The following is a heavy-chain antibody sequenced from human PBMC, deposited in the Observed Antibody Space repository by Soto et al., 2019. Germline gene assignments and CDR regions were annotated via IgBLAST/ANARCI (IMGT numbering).Heavy chain of an antibody. Sequence: SQTLSLTCAISGDSVSSNSAAWNWIRQSTSRGHEWLGRTYYRSKWYYDYAVSVKSRITINPDTSKNQFSLQLNSVTPEDTAVYYCARGTEQWLDSLRGYYYGMDVWGQGTTVTVSS. D-gene: IGHD6-19*01. J-gene: IGHJ6*02. V-gene: IGHV6-1*01. CDR1: GDSVSSNSAA. CDR2: TYYRSKWYY. CDR3: ARGTEQWLDSLRGYYYGMDV.